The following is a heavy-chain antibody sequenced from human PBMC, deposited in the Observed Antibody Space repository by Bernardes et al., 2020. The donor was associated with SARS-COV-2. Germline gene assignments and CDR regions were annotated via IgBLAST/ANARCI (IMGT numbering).Heavy chain of an antibody. D-gene: IGHD3-10*01. J-gene: IGHJ6*02. Sequence: GGSLRLSCAASGFTFSSYSMNWVRQAPGKGLEWVSYISSSSSTIYYADSVKGRFTISRDNAKNSLYLQMNSLRAEDTAVYYCASVFGTMVRGVIAANDYYYYGMDVWGQGTTVTVSS. CDR3: ASVFGTMVRGVIAANDYYYYGMDV. V-gene: IGHV3-48*04. CDR2: ISSSSSTI. CDR1: GFTFSSYS.